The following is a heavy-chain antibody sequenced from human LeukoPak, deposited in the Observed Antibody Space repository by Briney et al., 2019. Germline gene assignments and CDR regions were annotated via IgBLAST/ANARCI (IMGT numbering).Heavy chain of an antibody. CDR1: GGPISSGGYY. Sequence: SETLSLTCTVSGGPISSGGYYWSWIRQQPGKGLEWIGYIYYSGSTYYNPSLKSRLTISVDTSKSQFSLRLSSVTAADTAVYYCTAASGFYWYFDLWGRGTLVTVSS. CDR2: IYYSGST. CDR3: TAASGFYWYFDL. V-gene: IGHV4-31*03. J-gene: IGHJ2*01. D-gene: IGHD6-13*01.